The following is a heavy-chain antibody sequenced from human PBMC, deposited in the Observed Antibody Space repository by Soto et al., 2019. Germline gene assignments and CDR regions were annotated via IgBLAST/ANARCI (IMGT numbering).Heavy chain of an antibody. CDR1: GFTFSSYE. Sequence: LRLSCAASGFTFSSYEMNWVRQAPGKGLEWVSYISSSGSTIYYADSVKGRFTISRDNAKNSLYLQMNSLRAEDTAVYYCARGRTGDMAYYFDYWGQGTLVTVSS. V-gene: IGHV3-48*03. D-gene: IGHD7-27*01. J-gene: IGHJ4*02. CDR3: ARGRTGDMAYYFDY. CDR2: ISSSGSTI.